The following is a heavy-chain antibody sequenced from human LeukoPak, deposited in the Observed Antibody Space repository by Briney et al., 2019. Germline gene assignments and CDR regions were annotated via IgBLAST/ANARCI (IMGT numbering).Heavy chain of an antibody. CDR1: GFTVGRNY. Sequence: PGGSLRLSCAASGFTVGRNYMSWVRQAPGKGLEWVALVYSDGTTFYPDSVKGRFTISRDNSKNTLYLQINSLRAEDTAVYYCARAAAAGTEYFDLWGQGTLVTVSS. D-gene: IGHD6-13*01. CDR3: ARAAAAGTEYFDL. V-gene: IGHV3-53*01. J-gene: IGHJ4*02. CDR2: VYSDGTT.